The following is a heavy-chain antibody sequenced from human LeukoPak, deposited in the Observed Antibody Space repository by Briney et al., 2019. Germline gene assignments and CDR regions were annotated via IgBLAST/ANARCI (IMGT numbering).Heavy chain of an antibody. V-gene: IGHV1-18*01. D-gene: IGHD2-15*01. CDR3: ARVGYCSGGSCESAFDI. Sequence: GASVKVSCKASGYTFTSYGISWVRQAPGQGLEWMGWISAYNGNTNYAQKLQGRVTMTTDTSTSTAYMELRSLRSDDTAVYYCARVGYCSGGSCESAFDIWGQGTMVTVSS. CDR2: ISAYNGNT. CDR1: GYTFTSYG. J-gene: IGHJ3*02.